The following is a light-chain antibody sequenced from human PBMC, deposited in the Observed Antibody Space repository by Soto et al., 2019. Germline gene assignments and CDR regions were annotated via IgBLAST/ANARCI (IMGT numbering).Light chain of an antibody. V-gene: IGLV2-8*01. Sequence: QSLLAQPPSASGAPGQSVTISCTGTSSDVGGYNYVSWYQQHPGKAPKLMIYEVSKRPSGVPDRFSGSKSGNTASLTVSGLQAEDEADYYCSSYAGSNWVFGGGTQLTVL. J-gene: IGLJ3*02. CDR2: EVS. CDR3: SSYAGSNWV. CDR1: SSDVGGYNY.